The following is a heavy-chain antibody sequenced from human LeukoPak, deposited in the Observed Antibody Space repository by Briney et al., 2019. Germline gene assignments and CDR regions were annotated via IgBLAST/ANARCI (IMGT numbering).Heavy chain of an antibody. CDR3: AKGDDILTGASDY. Sequence: GGSLRLSCAASGLTFSSYAMSWVRQAPGKGLEWVSAISGSGGSTYYADSVKGRFTISRDNSKNTLYLQMNSLRAEDTAVYYCAKGDDILTGASDYWGQGTLVTVSS. D-gene: IGHD3-9*01. CDR1: GLTFSSYA. CDR2: ISGSGGST. J-gene: IGHJ4*02. V-gene: IGHV3-23*01.